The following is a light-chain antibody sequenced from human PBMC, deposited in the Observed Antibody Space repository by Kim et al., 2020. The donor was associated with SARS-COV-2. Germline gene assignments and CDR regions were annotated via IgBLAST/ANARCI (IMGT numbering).Light chain of an antibody. CDR2: GKN. V-gene: IGLV3-19*01. CDR1: SLRSYY. CDR3: NSRDSSGNHHYV. Sequence: GTNVRVTCQGDSLRSYYASWYQQKPGQAPVLVIYGKNSRPSGIPDRFSGSSSGNTASLTITGGQAEDEADYYCNSRDSSGNHHYVFGTGTKVTVL. J-gene: IGLJ1*01.